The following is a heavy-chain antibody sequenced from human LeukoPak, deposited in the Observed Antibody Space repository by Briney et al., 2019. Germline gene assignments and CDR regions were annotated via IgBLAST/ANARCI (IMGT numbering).Heavy chain of an antibody. CDR2: ISGSAGGT. Sequence: GGSLRLSCAVSGITLSNYGMSWVRQAPGKGLEWVAGISGSAGGTYYADSVKGRFTISRDNAKNTLYLQLNNLRAEDTAVYFCAKRGVVIRVILVAFHKEANYFDSWGQGALVTVSS. CDR3: AKRGVVIRVILVAFHKEANYFDS. V-gene: IGHV3-23*01. J-gene: IGHJ4*02. D-gene: IGHD3-22*01. CDR1: GITLSNYG.